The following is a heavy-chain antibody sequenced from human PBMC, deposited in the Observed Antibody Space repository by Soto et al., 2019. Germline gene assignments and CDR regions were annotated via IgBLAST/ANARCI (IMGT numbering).Heavy chain of an antibody. Sequence: PEGSLRVSCAAAGFTLRSFTVNWVRQAPGKGMEWVSPISSNSAYIYYTDALRVRFTISRDNAKNSLNLQKNSLRAEDTAVYYCTRDASRDSSAQGWLDPWGPGTLVTVSS. J-gene: IGHJ5*02. CDR3: TRDASRDSSAQGWLDP. V-gene: IGHV3-21*01. CDR2: ISSNSAYI. CDR1: GFTLRSFT. D-gene: IGHD6-13*01.